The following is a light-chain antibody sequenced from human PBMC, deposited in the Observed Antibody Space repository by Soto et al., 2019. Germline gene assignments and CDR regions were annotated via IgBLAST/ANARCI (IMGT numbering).Light chain of an antibody. CDR2: DVT. CDR1: RSDVGAYNY. J-gene: IGLJ1*01. Sequence: QSALAQPRSVSGSPGQSVIISCTGSRSDVGAYNYVSWYQQHPGKAPKLIIFDVTKRPSGVPHRFSGSKSGNTASLTISGLQAEDEADYFCYSYADRYTFYVFGSGTKVTVL. V-gene: IGLV2-11*01. CDR3: YSYADRYTFYV.